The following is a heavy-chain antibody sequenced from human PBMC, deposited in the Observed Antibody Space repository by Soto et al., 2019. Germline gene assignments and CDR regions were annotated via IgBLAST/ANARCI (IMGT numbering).Heavy chain of an antibody. V-gene: IGHV1-18*01. Sequence: QVQLVQSGAELKKPGASVKVSCKASGYTFTNYGISWVRQAPGQGLEWMGWINTYHGNTKYAQKLQGRVTMTKDTSTSTAYMELTILRSDDTAVYYCERSPGYSASWRYFYYGMKIWGQGTTVIVSS. CDR2: INTYHGNT. J-gene: IGHJ6*02. CDR1: GYTFTNYG. CDR3: ERSPGYSASWRYFYYGMKI. D-gene: IGHD6-13*01.